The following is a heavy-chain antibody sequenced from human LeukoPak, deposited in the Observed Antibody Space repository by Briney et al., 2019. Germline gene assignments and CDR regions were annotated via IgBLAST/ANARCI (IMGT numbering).Heavy chain of an antibody. Sequence: ASVKVSCKASGYTFTSYAMHWVRQAAGQRLEWMGWINAGNGNTKYSQKFQGRVTITRDTSASTAYMELSSLRSEDTAVYYCAREKTGGYCSGGSCYPPFDYWGQGTLVTVSS. CDR1: GYTFTSYA. CDR3: AREKTGGYCSGGSCYPPFDY. CDR2: INAGNGNT. V-gene: IGHV1-3*01. J-gene: IGHJ4*02. D-gene: IGHD2-15*01.